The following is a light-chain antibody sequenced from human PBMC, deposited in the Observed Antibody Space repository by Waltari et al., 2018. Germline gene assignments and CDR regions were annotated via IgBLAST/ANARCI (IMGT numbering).Light chain of an antibody. CDR2: FDS. J-gene: IGLJ1*01. V-gene: IGLV3-21*04. Sequence: SYVLTQPPSVAVAPGETARITCGGNNIGRERVHWFQQKPGQAPTLVIYFDSDRPSGIPDRFSGSNSGNTATLTSSRVEPEDEADYYCQVWNSDNVPAYVMEPGATVTVL. CDR3: QVWNSDNVPAYV. CDR1: NIGRER.